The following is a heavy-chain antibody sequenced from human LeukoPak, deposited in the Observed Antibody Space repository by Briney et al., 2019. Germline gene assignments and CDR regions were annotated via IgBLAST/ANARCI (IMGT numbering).Heavy chain of an antibody. CDR1: GGSISSHY. D-gene: IGHD3-10*01. J-gene: IGHJ3*02. V-gene: IGHV4-59*11. Sequence: SETLSLTCTVSGGSISSHYWSWIRQPPGEGLEWIGYIYYSGSTNYNPSLKSRVTISVDTSKNQFSLKLSSVTAADTAVYYCARGERLWFGEPGAFDIWGQGTMVTVSS. CDR2: IYYSGST. CDR3: ARGERLWFGEPGAFDI.